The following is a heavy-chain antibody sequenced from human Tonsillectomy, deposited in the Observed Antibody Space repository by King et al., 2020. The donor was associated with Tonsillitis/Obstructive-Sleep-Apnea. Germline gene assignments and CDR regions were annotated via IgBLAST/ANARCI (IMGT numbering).Heavy chain of an antibody. CDR3: ASHDYGDHEVWYYFDY. D-gene: IGHD4/OR15-4a*01. CDR1: GGSFSGYY. J-gene: IGHJ4*02. V-gene: IGHV4-34*01. CDR2: INHSGST. Sequence: VQLQQWGAGLLKPSETLSLTCAVYGGSFSGYYWSWIRQPPGKGLEWIGEINHSGSTNYNPSLKSRVTISVDTSKNQFSLKLSSVTAADTAVYYCASHDYGDHEVWYYFDYWGQGTLVTVSS.